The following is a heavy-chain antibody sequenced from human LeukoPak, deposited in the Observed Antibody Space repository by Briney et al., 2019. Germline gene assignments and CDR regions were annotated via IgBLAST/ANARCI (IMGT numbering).Heavy chain of an antibody. D-gene: IGHD4/OR15-4a*01. Sequence: PSETLSLTCTVSGGSITSDYWSWIRQPAGKGLEWIGRIFTSGSSTYNPSLKSRVTMSLDTSKNEFYLELSSVTAADTAIYFCSRGGANDLWGPGTLVTVSS. CDR3: SRGGANDL. CDR1: GGSITSDY. V-gene: IGHV4-4*07. J-gene: IGHJ5*02. CDR2: IFTSGSS.